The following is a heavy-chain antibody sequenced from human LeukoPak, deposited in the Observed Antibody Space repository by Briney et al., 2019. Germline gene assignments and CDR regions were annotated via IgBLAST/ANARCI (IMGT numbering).Heavy chain of an antibody. V-gene: IGHV4-4*07. Sequence: SETLSLTCTVSGGSISSYYWSWIRQPAGKGLEWIGRIYTSGSTNYNPSLKSRVTMSVDTSKNQFSLKLSSVPAADTAVYYCARVPWDSSGWPYFDYWGQGTLVTVSS. CDR2: IYTSGST. D-gene: IGHD6-19*01. CDR3: ARVPWDSSGWPYFDY. CDR1: GGSISSYY. J-gene: IGHJ4*02.